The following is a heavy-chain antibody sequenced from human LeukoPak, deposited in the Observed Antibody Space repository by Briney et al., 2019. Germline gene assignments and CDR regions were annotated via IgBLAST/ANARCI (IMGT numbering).Heavy chain of an antibody. V-gene: IGHV3-53*01. CDR2: IYSGGST. J-gene: IGHJ3*02. CDR3: AKAVQMVRPIGAFDI. D-gene: IGHD3-10*01. Sequence: PGGSLRLSCVASGFTVSSNFMSWVRQAPGKGLEWVSVIYSGGSTYFADSVKGRFTISRDNPKNTVYLQMNSLRAEDTAVYYCAKAVQMVRPIGAFDIWGQGTMVTVSS. CDR1: GFTVSSNF.